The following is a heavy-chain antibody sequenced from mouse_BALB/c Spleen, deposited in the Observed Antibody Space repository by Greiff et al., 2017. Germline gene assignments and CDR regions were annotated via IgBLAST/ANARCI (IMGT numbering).Heavy chain of an antibody. V-gene: IGHV5-17*02. CDR3: ARDDGYYKGY. Sequence: EVQVVESGGGLVQPGGSRKLSCAASGFTFSSFGMHWVRQAPEKGLEWVAYISSGSSTIYYADTVKGRFTISRDNPKNTLFLQMTSLRSEDTAMYYCARDDGYYKGYWGQGTSVTVSS. CDR2: ISSGSSTI. J-gene: IGHJ4*01. D-gene: IGHD2-3*01. CDR1: GFTFSSFG.